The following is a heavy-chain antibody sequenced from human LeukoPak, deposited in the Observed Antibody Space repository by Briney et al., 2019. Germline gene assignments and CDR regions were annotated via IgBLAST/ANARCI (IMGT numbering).Heavy chain of an antibody. D-gene: IGHD2-21*02. V-gene: IGHV4-38-2*02. CDR3: ARRGVTPNYYMDV. J-gene: IGHJ6*03. CDR2: IYHSGTT. CDR1: GYSISSGYY. Sequence: SETLSLTCTVSGYSISSGYYWGWIRQPPGKGLEWIAIIYHSGTTYYNPSLKSRVTISVDTSKNQFSLKLSPVTAADTAVYYCARRGVTPNYYMDVWGKGTTVTVSS.